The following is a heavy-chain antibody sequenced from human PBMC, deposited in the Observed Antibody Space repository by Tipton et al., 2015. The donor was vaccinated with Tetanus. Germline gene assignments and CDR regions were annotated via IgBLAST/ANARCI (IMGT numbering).Heavy chain of an antibody. CDR3: AKDHGVRHYFDS. CDR2: INRDGTST. Sequence: LSLTCAASGFSFDDYNMYWVRQAPGKGLEWVSLINRDGTSTYYADSVKGRFTISRDNSKNSLYLQMTSLRGEDTALYYCAKDHGVRHYFDSWAPGALVTVSS. J-gene: IGHJ4*02. V-gene: IGHV3-43*01. CDR1: GFSFDDYN. D-gene: IGHD3-16*01.